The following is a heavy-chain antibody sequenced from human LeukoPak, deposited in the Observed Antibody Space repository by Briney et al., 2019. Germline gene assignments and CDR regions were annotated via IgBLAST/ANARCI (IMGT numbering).Heavy chain of an antibody. J-gene: IGHJ6*02. Sequence: ASVKVSCKASGYTFTGYYMHWVRPAPGQGLAWMGWINPNSGGTNYAQKFQGRVTMTRDTSISTAYMELSRLRSDDTAVYYCIRSSTRVYYYYGMDVWGQGTTVTVSS. CDR3: IRSSTRVYYYYGMDV. CDR1: GYTFTGYY. V-gene: IGHV1-2*02. CDR2: INPNSGGT. D-gene: IGHD2-2*01.